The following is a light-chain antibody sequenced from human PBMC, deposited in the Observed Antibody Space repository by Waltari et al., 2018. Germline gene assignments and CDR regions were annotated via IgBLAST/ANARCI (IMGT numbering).Light chain of an antibody. CDR1: QDISTH. Sequence: MTQSPSSISASTRDKVTLTCRASQDISTHLAWYQQKPGKVPRLLISGASTLQSGVPLGFSGGGSGTDFTLNITNLQSEDFATYFCQQYFDYPVTFGPGTKVEVK. J-gene: IGKJ1*01. CDR3: QQYFDYPVT. CDR2: GAS. V-gene: IGKV1-8*01.